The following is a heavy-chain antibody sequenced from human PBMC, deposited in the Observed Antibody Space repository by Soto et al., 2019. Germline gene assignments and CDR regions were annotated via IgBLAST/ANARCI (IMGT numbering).Heavy chain of an antibody. J-gene: IGHJ4*02. V-gene: IGHV4-39*01. CDR1: GGSISSSSYY. D-gene: IGHD6-13*01. Sequence: SETLSLTCTVSGGSISSSSYYWGWIRQPPGKGLEWIGSIYYSGSTYYNPSLKSRVTISVDTSKNQFSLKLSSVTAADTAVYYCARFSRSSSWTYFDYWGQGTLVTVSS. CDR3: ARFSRSSSWTYFDY. CDR2: IYYSGST.